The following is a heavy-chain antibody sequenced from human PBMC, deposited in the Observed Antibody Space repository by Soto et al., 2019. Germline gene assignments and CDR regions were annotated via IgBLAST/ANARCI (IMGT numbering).Heavy chain of an antibody. CDR2: INAGNGNT. D-gene: IGHD3-22*01. V-gene: IGHV1-3*01. CDR3: ARDRYYYDSSGFDY. Sequence: QVQLVQSGAEVKKPGASAKVSCKASGYTFTSYAMHWVRQAPGQRLEWMGWINAGNGNTKYSQKFQGRVTITRDTSASTAYMELSSLRSEDTAVYYCARDRYYYDSSGFDYWGQGTLVTVSS. CDR1: GYTFTSYA. J-gene: IGHJ4*02.